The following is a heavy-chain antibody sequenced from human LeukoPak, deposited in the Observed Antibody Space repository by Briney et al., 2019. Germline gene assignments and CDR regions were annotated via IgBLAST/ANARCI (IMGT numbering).Heavy chain of an antibody. Sequence: SETSSLTCTVSGGSICSSSYYWGWIRQPPGKGLEWIGSIYYRGSTYYNPSLKSRVTISVDTSKNQFSLKLSSVTAADTAVYYCARDSGYCYNGVCYRFDPWGQGTLVTVSS. CDR3: ARDSGYCYNGVCYRFDP. V-gene: IGHV4-39*07. CDR1: GGSICSSSYY. J-gene: IGHJ5*02. D-gene: IGHD2-8*01. CDR2: IYYRGST.